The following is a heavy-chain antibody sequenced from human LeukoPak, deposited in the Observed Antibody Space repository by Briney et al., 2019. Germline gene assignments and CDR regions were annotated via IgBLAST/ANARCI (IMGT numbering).Heavy chain of an antibody. Sequence: QPGGSLRLSCAASGFTLSSYWMSWVRQAPGKGLEWVANIKQDGTQKYYVDSVKGRFTISRDNAKNSVYLQMNSLRVEDTAVYYCARAIAAADGYWGQGTLVTVSS. V-gene: IGHV3-7*01. D-gene: IGHD6-13*01. J-gene: IGHJ4*02. CDR3: ARAIAAADGY. CDR1: GFTLSSYW. CDR2: IKQDGTQK.